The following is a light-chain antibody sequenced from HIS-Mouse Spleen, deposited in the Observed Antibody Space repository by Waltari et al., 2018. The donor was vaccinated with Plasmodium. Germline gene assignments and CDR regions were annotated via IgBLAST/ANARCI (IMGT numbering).Light chain of an antibody. Sequence: DIQLTQSPSFLSASVGDEVTITCRASQGISSYLAWYHQKPGKAPKLLIYAASTLQSGVPSRFSGSGSGTEFTLTISSLQPEDFATYYCQQLNSYPYTFGQGTKLEIK. CDR2: AAS. V-gene: IGKV1-9*01. J-gene: IGKJ2*01. CDR1: QGISSY. CDR3: QQLNSYPYT.